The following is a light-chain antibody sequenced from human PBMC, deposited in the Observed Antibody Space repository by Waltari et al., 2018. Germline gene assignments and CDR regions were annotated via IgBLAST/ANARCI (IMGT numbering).Light chain of an antibody. J-gene: IGKJ4*01. CDR3: QQYNSYSLT. CDR2: KAS. Sequence: DIQMTHSPSTLSESVGDRVTITCRASQSISTWLAWYQQKPGKAPKLLIYKASSLQSGVPSRFSGSGSGTEFTLTISSLQPDDFATYYCQQYNSYSLTLGGGTKVEIK. CDR1: QSISTW. V-gene: IGKV1-5*03.